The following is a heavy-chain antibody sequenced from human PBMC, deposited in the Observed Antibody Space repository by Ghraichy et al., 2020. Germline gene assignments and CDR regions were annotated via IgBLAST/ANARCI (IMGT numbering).Heavy chain of an antibody. CDR1: GFTVSSNY. J-gene: IGHJ4*02. CDR2: IYSGGST. CDR3: AGGYSSSWLQFDY. V-gene: IGHV3-66*01. D-gene: IGHD6-13*01. Sequence: GGSLRLSCAASGFTVSSNYMSWVRQAPGKGLEWVSVIYSGGSTYYADSVKGRFTISRDNSKNTLYLQMNSLRAEDTAVYYCAGGYSSSWLQFDYWGQGTLVTVSS.